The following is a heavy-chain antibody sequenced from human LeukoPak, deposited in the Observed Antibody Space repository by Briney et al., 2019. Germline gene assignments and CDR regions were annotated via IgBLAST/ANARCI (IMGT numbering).Heavy chain of an antibody. CDR2: ISSSSSYI. CDR1: GFTFSSYS. V-gene: IGHV3-21*04. J-gene: IGHJ4*02. Sequence: ARGSLRLSCAASGFTFSSYSMNWVRQAPGKGLEWVSSISSSSSYIYYADSVKGRFTISRDNSKNTLYLQMNSLRAEDTAVYYCAKDEDIVVVPAGFDYWGQGTLVTVSS. CDR3: AKDEDIVVVPAGFDY. D-gene: IGHD2-2*01.